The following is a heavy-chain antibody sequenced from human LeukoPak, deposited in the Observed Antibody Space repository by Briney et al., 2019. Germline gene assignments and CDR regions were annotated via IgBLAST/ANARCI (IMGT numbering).Heavy chain of an antibody. J-gene: IGHJ5*02. V-gene: IGHV4-39*07. CDR1: GGSISSSNHY. CDR3: ARDYGSARIDP. Sequence: SETLSLTCTVSGGSISSSNHYWGWIRQPPGTRLECIGSIYYSGRTYSNPSLKSRVTISVDTSKNQFSLKLSSVTAADTAVYYCARDYGSARIDPWGQGTLVTVSS. D-gene: IGHD3-10*01. CDR2: IYYSGRT.